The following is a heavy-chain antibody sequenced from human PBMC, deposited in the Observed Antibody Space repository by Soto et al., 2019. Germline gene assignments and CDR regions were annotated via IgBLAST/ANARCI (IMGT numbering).Heavy chain of an antibody. D-gene: IGHD5-18*01. Sequence: LCGGSVSSGGYYWSWIRQHPGKGLEWIGYIYYSGSTYYNPSLKSRVTISVDTSKNQFSLKLSSVTAADTAVYYCARGLNSYGIYYYYYYYMDVWGKGTTVTVSS. V-gene: IGHV4-31*02. CDR1: GGSVSSGGYY. CDR3: ARGLNSYGIYYYYYYYMDV. CDR2: IYYSGST. J-gene: IGHJ6*03.